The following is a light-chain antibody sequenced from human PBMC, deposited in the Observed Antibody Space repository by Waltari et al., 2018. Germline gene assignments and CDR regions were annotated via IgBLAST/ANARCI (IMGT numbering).Light chain of an antibody. V-gene: IGKV1-9*01. CDR1: LGISSD. CDR2: AAS. Sequence: DIQLNQSASLLSASVGDRVPITCRASLGISSDLAWYQQKPGKPPNLLVYAASTLQSGVPSRFSGSGSGTEFTLTSSSLQPEDFATYYCQQLNSYPWTFGQGTSVEIK. J-gene: IGKJ1*01. CDR3: QQLNSYPWT.